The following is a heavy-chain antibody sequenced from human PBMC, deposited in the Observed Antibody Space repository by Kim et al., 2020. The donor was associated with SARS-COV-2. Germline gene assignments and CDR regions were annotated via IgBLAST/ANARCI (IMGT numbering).Heavy chain of an antibody. CDR2: ISSGGGST. CDR1: GFTFSSYA. J-gene: IGHJ4*02. Sequence: GGSLRLSCAASGFTFSSYAMSWVRQAPGKGLEWVSDISSGGGSTYNADSVKGRFTISRDNSKNTLYLQMNSLRAEDTAVYYCAKHLSFVSGGYSRQRGIDYWGQGTLVTVSS. V-gene: IGHV3-23*01. CDR3: AKHLSFVSGGYSRQRGIDY. D-gene: IGHD3-10*01.